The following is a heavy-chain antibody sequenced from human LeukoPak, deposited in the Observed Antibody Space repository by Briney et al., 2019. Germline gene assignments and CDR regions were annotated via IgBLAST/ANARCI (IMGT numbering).Heavy chain of an antibody. CDR3: ARALAPAATSGGFDY. CDR2: IYYSGST. V-gene: IGHV4-30-4*01. Sequence: SQTLSLTCTVSGGSISSGDYYWSWIRQPPGKGLEWIGYIYYSGSTYYNPSLKSRVTISVDTSKNQFSLKLSSVTAADTAVYYCARALAPAATSGGFDYWGQGTLVTVSS. CDR1: GGSISSGDYY. J-gene: IGHJ4*02. D-gene: IGHD2-2*01.